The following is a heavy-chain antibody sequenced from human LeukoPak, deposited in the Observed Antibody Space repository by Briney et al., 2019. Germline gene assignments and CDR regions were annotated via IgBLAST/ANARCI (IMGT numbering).Heavy chain of an antibody. CDR1: GVSIRSYS. Sequence: PSETLSLTCSVSGVSIRSYSWSWIRQPSGKGLEWIGRIQTSGSTNYNPSLRSRVTMSVDTSKNQFSLKLSSVTAADTAVYYCARSTSYYYYGMDVWGQGTTVTVSS. J-gene: IGHJ6*02. CDR2: IQTSGST. V-gene: IGHV4-4*07. CDR3: ARSTSYYYYGMDV. D-gene: IGHD4/OR15-4a*01.